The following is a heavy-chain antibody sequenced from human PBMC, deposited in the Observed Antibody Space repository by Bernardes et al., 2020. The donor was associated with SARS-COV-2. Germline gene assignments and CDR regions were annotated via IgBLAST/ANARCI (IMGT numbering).Heavy chain of an antibody. CDR1: GFTVTNNY. CDR3: ARHTVGPPDY. CDR2: IYPGGST. D-gene: IGHD1-26*01. J-gene: IGHJ4*02. Sequence: GGSLRLSYAASGFTVTNNYMSWVRQAPGKGPEWVSFIYPGGSTDYADSVEGRFTISRDSSKNTLYLQLNSLRPEDTAVYYCARHTVGPPDYWGQGTLVTVSS. V-gene: IGHV3-66*02.